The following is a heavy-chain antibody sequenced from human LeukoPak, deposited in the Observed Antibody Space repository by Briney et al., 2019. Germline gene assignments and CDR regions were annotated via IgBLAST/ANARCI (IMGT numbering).Heavy chain of an antibody. J-gene: IGHJ6*02. CDR3: ARGQGGSGYGPFGYYYYYGMDV. CDR2: INSDGRTT. CDR1: GFIFRRYW. V-gene: IGHV3-74*01. D-gene: IGHD5-12*01. Sequence: GGSLRLSCAVSGFIFRRYWMHWVRQVPGKGLVWVSRINSDGRTTRYADSVKGRFTISRDNAKNTLYLQMNSLRAEDTAVYYCARGQGGSGYGPFGYYYYYGMDVWGQGTTVTVSS.